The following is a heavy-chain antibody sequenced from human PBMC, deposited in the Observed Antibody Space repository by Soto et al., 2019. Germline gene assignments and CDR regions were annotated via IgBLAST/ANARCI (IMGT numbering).Heavy chain of an antibody. D-gene: IGHD6-19*01. CDR1: GGSISSSSYY. Sequence: QLQLQESGPGLVKPSETLSLTCTVSGGSISSSSYYWGWIRQPPGKGLEWIGSIYYSGSTYYNPSLKSRVTISVDTSKNQFSLKLSSVTAADTAVYYCARYSSGWHYFDYWGQGTLVTVSS. CDR2: IYYSGST. J-gene: IGHJ4*02. V-gene: IGHV4-39*01. CDR3: ARYSSGWHYFDY.